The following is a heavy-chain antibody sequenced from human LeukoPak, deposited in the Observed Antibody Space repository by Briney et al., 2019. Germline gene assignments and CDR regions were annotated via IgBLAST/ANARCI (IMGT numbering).Heavy chain of an antibody. V-gene: IGHV3-23*01. J-gene: IGHJ3*02. D-gene: IGHD4-17*01. CDR3: AKDPNGDYVGAFDT. CDR2: MGVSGDNV. Sequence: GGSLRLSCAASGFTFSANGVTWVRQAPGKGLEWVSSMGVSGDNVHYADSVKGRFAISRDNSKNTLYLQMSSLRAEDAAVYYCAKDPNGDYVGAFDTWGQGTMVIVSS. CDR1: GFTFSANG.